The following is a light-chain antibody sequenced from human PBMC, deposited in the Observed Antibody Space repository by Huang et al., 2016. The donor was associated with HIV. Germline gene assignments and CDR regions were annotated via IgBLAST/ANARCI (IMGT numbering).Light chain of an antibody. CDR2: AAS. Sequence: EIQMNQSPSSLSASVGDSVTITCRARQVISNYLVCIQQKPGKAPKSLIYAASTVQSGVPSRFSGGGSGTDFTLTISSLQPEDFATYYCQQYSSYPLTFGQGSRLEI. J-gene: IGKJ5*01. CDR1: QVISNY. CDR3: QQYSSYPLT. V-gene: IGKV1-16*01.